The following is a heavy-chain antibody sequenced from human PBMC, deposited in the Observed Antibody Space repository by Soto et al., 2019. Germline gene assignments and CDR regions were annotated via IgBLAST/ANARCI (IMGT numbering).Heavy chain of an antibody. CDR1: GYIFTSSG. CDR2: ISGYSDNT. D-gene: IGHD3-9*01. CDR3: AWDRGPAACKYCDILCCYCYGGCIYVLDV. J-gene: IGHJ6*02. Sequence: ASVKVSCKACGYIFTSSGISWVRQAPGQGLEWMGWISGYSDNTNYPPKLQGRVTMTTDTSTSTAYMELRGLTSDDTVVYYCAWDRGPAACKYCDILCCYCYGGCIYVLDVSRQRTTVLVSS. V-gene: IGHV1-18*01.